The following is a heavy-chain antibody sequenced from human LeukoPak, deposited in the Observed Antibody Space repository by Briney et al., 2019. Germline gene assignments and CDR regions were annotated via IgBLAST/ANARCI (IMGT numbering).Heavy chain of an antibody. D-gene: IGHD6-6*01. CDR3: AKDRGTYSSSPLGY. CDR1: GFTFSSYG. Sequence: GGSLRLSCAASGFTFSSYGMHWVRQAPGKGLEWVSAISGSGGSTYYADSVKGRFTISRDNSKNTLYLQMNSLRAEDTAVYYCAKDRGTYSSSPLGYWGQGTLVTVSS. CDR2: ISGSGGST. V-gene: IGHV3-23*01. J-gene: IGHJ4*02.